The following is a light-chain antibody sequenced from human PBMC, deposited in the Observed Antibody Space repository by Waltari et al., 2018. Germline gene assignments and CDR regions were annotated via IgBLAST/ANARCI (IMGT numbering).Light chain of an antibody. CDR3: NSYTSSSTRV. J-gene: IGLJ1*01. V-gene: IGLV2-14*03. CDR2: DVS. Sequence: QSALTQPAPVSGSPGQSITIPCTGTSSDIGTYDYVSWYQQYPGEDPNLMIFDVSNRPSGVSHRFSGSKSGNTASLTISGLQAEDEADYYCNSYTSSSTRVFGTGTKVTVL. CDR1: SSDIGTYDY.